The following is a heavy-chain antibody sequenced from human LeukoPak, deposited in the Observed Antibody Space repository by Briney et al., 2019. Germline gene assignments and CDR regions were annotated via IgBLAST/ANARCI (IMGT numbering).Heavy chain of an antibody. CDR2: ISGSGGST. J-gene: IGHJ4*02. V-gene: IGHV3-23*01. Sequence: GGSLRLSCAASGFTFSSYVMSWVRQAPGKGLEWVSAISGSGGSTYCADSVKGRFTISRDNSKNTLYLQMNSLRAEDAAVYYCAKDGRNYYDSSGYRPPNLYYFDYWGQGTLVTVSS. CDR3: AKDGRNYYDSSGYRPPNLYYFDY. D-gene: IGHD3-22*01. CDR1: GFTFSSYV.